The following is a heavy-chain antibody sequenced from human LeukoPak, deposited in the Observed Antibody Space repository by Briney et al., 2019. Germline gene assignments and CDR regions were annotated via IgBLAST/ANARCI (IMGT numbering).Heavy chain of an antibody. CDR3: ARVDGPYSGYDRYYFDY. CDR1: GYTFTSYG. D-gene: IGHD5-12*01. Sequence: ASVKVSCKASGYTFTSYGISWVRQAPGQGLEWMGWISAYNGNTNYAQKLQGRVTMTTDTSTSTAYMELRSLRSDDTAVYYCARVDGPYSGYDRYYFDYWGQGTLVTVSS. CDR2: ISAYNGNT. J-gene: IGHJ4*02. V-gene: IGHV1-18*01.